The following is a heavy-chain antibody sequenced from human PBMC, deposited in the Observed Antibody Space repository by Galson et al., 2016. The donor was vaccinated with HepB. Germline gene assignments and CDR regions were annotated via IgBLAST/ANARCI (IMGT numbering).Heavy chain of an antibody. CDR3: SREMTGGYFD. V-gene: IGHV3-7*01. CDR2: IRGDGIVS. J-gene: IGHJ4*02. D-gene: IGHD3-10*01. Sequence: SLRLSCAASGFTFNAHWMNWVRQAPGKGLEWVANIRGDGIVSYYAESVRGRFTISRDNAKNSLYLQMNGLRVDETAVYYCSREMTGGYFDWGQGTLVTVSS. CDR1: GFTFNAHW.